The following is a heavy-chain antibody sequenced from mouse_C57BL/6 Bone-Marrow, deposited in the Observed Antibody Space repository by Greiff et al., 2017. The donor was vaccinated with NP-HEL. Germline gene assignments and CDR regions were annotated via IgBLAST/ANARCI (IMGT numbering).Heavy chain of an antibody. J-gene: IGHJ1*03. V-gene: IGHV1-22*01. CDR2: INPNNGGT. CDR3: APLYYGSSYVGWYFDV. D-gene: IGHD1-1*01. CDR1: GYTFTDSN. Sequence: EVQLQQSGPELVKPGASVKMSCKASGYTFTDSNMHWVKQSHGKSLEWIGYINPNNGGTSYNQKFKGKATLTVNKSSSTAYMELRSLTSEDSAVYYCAPLYYGSSYVGWYFDVWGTGTTVTVSS.